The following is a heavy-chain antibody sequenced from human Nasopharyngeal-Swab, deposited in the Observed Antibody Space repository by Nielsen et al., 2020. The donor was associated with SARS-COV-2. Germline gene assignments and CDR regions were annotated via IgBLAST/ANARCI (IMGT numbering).Heavy chain of an antibody. J-gene: IGHJ4*02. CDR3: AGNHDNTF. CDR1: GFTFSSYA. CDR2: ITASGGKT. D-gene: IGHD3-22*01. Sequence: GESLKISCAASGFTFSSYAMSWVRQAPGKGLEWVSGITASGGKTYYADSVKGRFTISRDNARNSLFLQMDSLRVEDTAIYYCAGNHDNTFWGQGNLVAVS. V-gene: IGHV3-23*01.